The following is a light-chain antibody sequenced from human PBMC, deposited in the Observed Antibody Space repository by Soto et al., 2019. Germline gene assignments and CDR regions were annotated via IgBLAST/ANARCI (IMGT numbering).Light chain of an antibody. V-gene: IGKV3D-15*01. J-gene: IGKJ4*01. Sequence: EIVMTQSPATLSVSPGESATLSCRASQGVSSNLAWYQQKPGQAPRLLIYAVSTRATGVPPRFSGSGLETEFTLTISSLQSEDFAVYYCQQYSNWLALTFGGGTRVESK. CDR2: AVS. CDR3: QQYSNWLALT. CDR1: QGVSSN.